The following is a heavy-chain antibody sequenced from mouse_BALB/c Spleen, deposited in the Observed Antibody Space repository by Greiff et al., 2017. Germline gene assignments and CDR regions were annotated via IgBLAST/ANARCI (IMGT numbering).Heavy chain of an antibody. Sequence: QLQESGAELVRPGALVKLSCKASGFNIKDYYMHWVKQRPEQGLEWIGWIDPENGNTIYDPKFQGKASITADTSSNTAYLQLSSLTSEDTAVYYCARRYYGSSYVGYFDVWGAGTTVTVSS. J-gene: IGHJ1*01. D-gene: IGHD1-1*01. V-gene: IGHV14-1*02. CDR3: ARRYYGSSYVGYFDV. CDR1: GFNIKDYY. CDR2: IDPENGNT.